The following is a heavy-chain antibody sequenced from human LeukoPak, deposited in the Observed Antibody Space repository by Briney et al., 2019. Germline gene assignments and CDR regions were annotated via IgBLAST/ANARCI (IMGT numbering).Heavy chain of an antibody. CDR3: ARDVGYYGSGSSHDMDV. CDR1: GFTFSTYT. CDR2: ISSIGSTI. D-gene: IGHD3-10*01. V-gene: IGHV3-48*01. Sequence: PGGSLRLSCAASGFTFSTYTMNWVRQAPGKGLEWVSSISSIGSTIYYADSVKGRFTISRDNAKNSLYLQMNSLRAEDTAVYYCARDVGYYGSGSSHDMDVWGKGTTVTVSS. J-gene: IGHJ6*03.